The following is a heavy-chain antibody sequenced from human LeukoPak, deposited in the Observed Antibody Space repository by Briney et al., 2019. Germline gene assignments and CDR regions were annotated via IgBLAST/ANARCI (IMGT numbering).Heavy chain of an antibody. V-gene: IGHV3-7*03. CDR3: ARDIKGGSGANGGY. J-gene: IGHJ4*02. CDR2: IKQDGSEK. Sequence: GGSLRLSCAASGFTFSSYWMSWVRQAPGKGLEWVANIKQDGSEKYYVDSVKGRFTISRDNAKNSLFLQMNSLRAEDTALYYCARDIKGGSGANGGYWGQGTLVTVSS. D-gene: IGHD6-19*01. CDR1: GFTFSSYW.